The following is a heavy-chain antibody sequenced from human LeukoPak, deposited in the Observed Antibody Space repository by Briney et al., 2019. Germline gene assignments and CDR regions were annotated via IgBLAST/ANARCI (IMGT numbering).Heavy chain of an antibody. V-gene: IGHV4-59*08. Sequence: PSETLSLTCIVSGGSISSYYWSWIRQPPGKGLEWIGYIYHTGSNNYSPSLKSRVTMSVDTSKYQFSLKLSSVTAADTAVYYCARARYSNSWYAVDIWGQGTMVTVSS. CDR2: IYHTGSN. CDR3: ARARYSNSWYAVDI. D-gene: IGHD6-13*01. CDR1: GGSISSYY. J-gene: IGHJ3*02.